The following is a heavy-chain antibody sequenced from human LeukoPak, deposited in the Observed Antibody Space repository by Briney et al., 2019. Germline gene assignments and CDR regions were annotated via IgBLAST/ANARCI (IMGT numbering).Heavy chain of an antibody. CDR2: IKQDGSEK. CDR1: GFPFSSYA. J-gene: IGHJ4*02. D-gene: IGHD2-21*01. V-gene: IGHV3-7*01. Sequence: GGSLRLSCAASGFPFSSYAIHWVRQAPGKGLEWVANIKQDGSEKYYVDSVKGRFTISRDNAKNSLYLQMNSLRAEDTAVYYCAREARSVVVLPTSAFFDYWGQGTLVTVSS. CDR3: AREARSVVVLPTSAFFDY.